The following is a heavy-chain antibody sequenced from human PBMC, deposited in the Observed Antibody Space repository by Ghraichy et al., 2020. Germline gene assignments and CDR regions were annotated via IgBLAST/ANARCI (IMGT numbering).Heavy chain of an antibody. V-gene: IGHV3-30*01. D-gene: IGHD6-13*01. Sequence: SRDNSKNTLYLQMNSLRAEDTAVYYCARESDSSSWSAFDIWGQGTMVTVSS. CDR3: ARESDSSSWSAFDI. J-gene: IGHJ3*02.